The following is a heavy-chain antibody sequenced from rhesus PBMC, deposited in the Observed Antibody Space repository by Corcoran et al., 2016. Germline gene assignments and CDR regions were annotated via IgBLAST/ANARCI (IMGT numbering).Heavy chain of an antibody. Sequence: QVQLKESGPGLVKPSETLFLTGTVSGDSIISCYARCWLRQPPGNGLEWIGYIGGYYHPSLKSRVTISKDTSKNQFSLNLTSVTAADTAVYYCASGLNYGAPNFGLDSWGQGVVVTVSS. D-gene: IGHD1-26*01. CDR3: ASGLNYGAPNFGLDS. V-gene: IGHV4-127*01. CDR2: IGG. CDR1: GDSIISCYA. J-gene: IGHJ6*01.